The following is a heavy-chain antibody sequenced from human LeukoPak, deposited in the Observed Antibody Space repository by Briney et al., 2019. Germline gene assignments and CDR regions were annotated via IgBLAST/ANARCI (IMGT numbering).Heavy chain of an antibody. V-gene: IGHV4-59*01. J-gene: IGHJ6*02. CDR1: GGSISSYY. CDR3: ARSGGSGSYYTYYYYGMDV. Sequence: PSETLSLTCTVSGGSISSYYWSWIRQPPGKGLEWIGYIYYSGSTNYNPSLKSRVTISVDTSKNQFSLKLSSVTAADTAVYYCARSGGSGSYYTYYYYGMDVWGQGTTVTVSS. CDR2: IYYSGST. D-gene: IGHD3-10*01.